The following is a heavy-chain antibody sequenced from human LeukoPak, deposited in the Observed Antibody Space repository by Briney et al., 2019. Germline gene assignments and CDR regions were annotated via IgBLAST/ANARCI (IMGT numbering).Heavy chain of an antibody. CDR1: GYTFTSYG. D-gene: IGHD3-10*01. V-gene: IGHV1-18*01. J-gene: IGHJ4*02. Sequence: ASVKVSCKASGYTFTSYGISWVRQAPGQGLEWMGWISAYNSNTNYAQKLQGRVTMTTDTSTSTAYMELRSLRSDDTAVYYCAGDLTHYYGSGSYPAPVDYWGQGTLVTVSS. CDR2: ISAYNSNT. CDR3: AGDLTHYYGSGSYPAPVDY.